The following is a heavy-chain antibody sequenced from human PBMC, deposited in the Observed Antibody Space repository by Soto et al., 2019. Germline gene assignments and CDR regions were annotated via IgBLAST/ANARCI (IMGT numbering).Heavy chain of an antibody. CDR1: GGSVSSGSYY. V-gene: IGHV4-61*01. Sequence: QVQLQESGPGLVKPSETLSLTCTVSGGSVSSGSYYWSWIRQPPGKGLEWIGYIYYSGSTNYNPSLKSQVTISVDTSKNQFSLKLSSVTAADTAVYYCAREAGGDYVEDFDYWGQGTLVTVSS. J-gene: IGHJ4*02. CDR3: AREAGGDYVEDFDY. D-gene: IGHD4-17*01. CDR2: IYYSGST.